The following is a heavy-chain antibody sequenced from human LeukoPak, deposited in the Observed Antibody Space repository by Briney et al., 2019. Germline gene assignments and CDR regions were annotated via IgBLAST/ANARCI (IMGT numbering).Heavy chain of an antibody. CDR2: ISSSSSYI. J-gene: IGHJ3*02. CDR1: GFTFSSYS. V-gene: IGHV3-21*01. D-gene: IGHD4-17*01. CDR3: ATEYGDYSLVAAFHI. Sequence: GGSLRLSCAASGFTFSSYSMNWVRQAPGKGLEWVSSISSSSSYIYYADSVKGRFTISRDNAKNSLYLQMNSLRAEDTAVYYGATEYGDYSLVAAFHIWGQGTMVSVSS.